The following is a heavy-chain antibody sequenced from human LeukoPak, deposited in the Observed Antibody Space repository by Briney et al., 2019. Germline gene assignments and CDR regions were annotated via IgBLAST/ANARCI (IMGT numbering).Heavy chain of an antibody. V-gene: IGHV1-2*02. D-gene: IGHD3-22*01. CDR1: GYTFTGCY. Sequence: ASVKVSCKASGYTFTGCYMHWVRQAPGQGLEWMGWINPNSGGTNYAQKFQGRVTMTRDTSISTAYMELSRLRSDDTAVYYCARAHYYDSSGYYYYVWGKGTTVTVSS. CDR2: INPNSGGT. J-gene: IGHJ6*04. CDR3: ARAHYYDSSGYYYYV.